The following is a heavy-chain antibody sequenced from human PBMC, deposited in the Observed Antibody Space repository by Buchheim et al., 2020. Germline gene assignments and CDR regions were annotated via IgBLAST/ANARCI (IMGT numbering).Heavy chain of an antibody. J-gene: IGHJ4*02. CDR1: GDSISSYY. CDR3: ARSAVPYISSWYSYFDY. Sequence: QVQLQESGPGLVKPSQTLSLTCTVSGDSISSYYWSWIRQPPGKGLEWIGYIYYSGSTTYNPSLKSRVTISEDTSKNQFSLKLSSVTAADTAVYYCARSAVPYISSWYSYFDYWGQGTL. D-gene: IGHD6-13*01. CDR2: IYYSGST. V-gene: IGHV4-59*01.